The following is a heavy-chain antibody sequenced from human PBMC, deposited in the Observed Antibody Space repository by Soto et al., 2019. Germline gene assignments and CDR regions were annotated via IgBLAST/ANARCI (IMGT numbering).Heavy chain of an antibody. J-gene: IGHJ5*02. CDR3: ARDPAP. CDR1: GDSISSNSHY. V-gene: IGHV4-39*07. CDR2: IYYDGTT. Sequence: SETLSLTCTVSGDSISSNSHYWGWIRQPPGKGLESIANIYYDGTTYYNPSLKSRVTISVDTSKNQFSLKLTSVTAADTAVYYCARDPAPWGQGTLVTVSS.